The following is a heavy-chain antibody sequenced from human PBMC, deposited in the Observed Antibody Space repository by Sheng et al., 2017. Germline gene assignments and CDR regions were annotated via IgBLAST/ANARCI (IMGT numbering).Heavy chain of an antibody. CDR2: ISWNSGRI. Sequence: EVQLVESGGGLVQPGRSLRLSCAASGFTFDDYAMHWVRQAPGKGLEWVSGISWNSGRIGYADSVKGRFTVSRDNAQKSLYMQMNSLRAEDMALYYCAKTAHYYGDYEGAFDIWGQGTMVTVSS. V-gene: IGHV3-9*03. J-gene: IGHJ3*02. D-gene: IGHD4-17*01. CDR1: GFTFDDYA. CDR3: AKTAHYYGDYEGAFDI.